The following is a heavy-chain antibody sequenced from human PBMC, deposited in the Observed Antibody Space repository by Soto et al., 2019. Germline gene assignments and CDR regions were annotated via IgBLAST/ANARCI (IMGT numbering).Heavy chain of an antibody. CDR1: GGSISSSSYY. D-gene: IGHD3-9*01. CDR2: IYYSGST. J-gene: IGHJ6*02. Sequence: KASETLSLTCTVSGGSISSSSYYWGWIRQPPVKGLEWIGSIYYSGSTYYNPSLKSRVTISVDTSKNQFSLKLSSVTAADTAVYYCARQYILTGYYHIYYYGMDVWGQGTTVTVSS. CDR3: ARQYILTGYYHIYYYGMDV. V-gene: IGHV4-39*01.